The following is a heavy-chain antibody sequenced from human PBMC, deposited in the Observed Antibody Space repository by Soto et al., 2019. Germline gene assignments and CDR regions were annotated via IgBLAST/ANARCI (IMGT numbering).Heavy chain of an antibody. CDR3: ARAPSGRGGKNWFDP. D-gene: IGHD2-15*01. CDR1: GYTFTSYD. CDR2: LNPNSGNT. V-gene: IGHV1-8*01. J-gene: IGHJ5*02. Sequence: QVQLVQSGAEVKKPGASVKVSCKASGYTFTSYDINWVRHATGQGLEWMGWLNPNSGNTGYAQKFQGRVTMTRNTSISTAYTELSILRSEDTAVYYCARAPSGRGGKNWFDPWGQGTLVTVSS.